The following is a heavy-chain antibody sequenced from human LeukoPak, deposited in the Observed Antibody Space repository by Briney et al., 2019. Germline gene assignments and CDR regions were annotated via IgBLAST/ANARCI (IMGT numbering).Heavy chain of an antibody. Sequence: GGSLRLSCATSGFTVSTNYMGWVRESPEKGLGWVSIIYSDGTTYYTDCVRGRFIIARATSESTLHLQMNSLRAEDTAIYYCARLGFGSSWGERYYFDHWGQGTLVTVSS. CDR1: GFTVSTNY. D-gene: IGHD7-27*01. CDR3: ARLGFGSSWGERYYFDH. V-gene: IGHV3-66*04. J-gene: IGHJ4*02. CDR2: IYSDGTT.